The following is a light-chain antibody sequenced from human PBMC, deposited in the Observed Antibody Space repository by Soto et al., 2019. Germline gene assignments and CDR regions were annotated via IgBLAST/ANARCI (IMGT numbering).Light chain of an antibody. CDR1: QYIHNY. CDR2: EAA. J-gene: IGKJ1*01. CDR3: QQSNNYPWT. Sequence: DIQMTQSPSTLSGSVGDRVTITCRASQYIHNYLAWYQQKPGEAPKLRIYEAANLESGVPSRFSGSGTGTEFTLTISSLQPDDFATYYCQQSNNYPWTFGQGTRVEI. V-gene: IGKV1-5*03.